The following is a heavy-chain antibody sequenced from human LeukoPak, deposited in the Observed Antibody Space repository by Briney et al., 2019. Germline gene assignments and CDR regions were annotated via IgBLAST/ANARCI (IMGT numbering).Heavy chain of an antibody. Sequence: SETLSLTCTVSGGAFSSYSWSWIRQPPGKGLEWIGYIYYSGSTNYNPSLKSRVTISVDTSKNQCSLKLSSVTAADTAVYYCARHRPWMATTNFGYWGQGTLVTVSS. V-gene: IGHV4-59*08. CDR2: IYYSGST. CDR3: ARHRPWMATTNFGY. J-gene: IGHJ4*02. D-gene: IGHD5-24*01. CDR1: GGAFSSYS.